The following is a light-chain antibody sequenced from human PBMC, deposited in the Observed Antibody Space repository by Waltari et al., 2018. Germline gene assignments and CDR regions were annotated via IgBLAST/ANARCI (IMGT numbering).Light chain of an antibody. CDR2: SNN. V-gene: IGLV1-44*01. Sequence: QSVLTQPPSASGTPGQTVTISCSGSRSNVGSNTVNWFQQVPGTAPKLLIYSNNQRPSGVPDRFSGSKSGPSASLAISGLQSEDEADYYCAAWDDSLNAYVFGTVTQVPVL. CDR3: AAWDDSLNAYV. J-gene: IGLJ1*01. CDR1: RSNVGSNT.